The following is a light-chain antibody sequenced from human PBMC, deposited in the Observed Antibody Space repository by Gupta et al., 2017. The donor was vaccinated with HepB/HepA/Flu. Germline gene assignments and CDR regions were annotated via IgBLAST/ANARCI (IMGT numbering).Light chain of an antibody. CDR2: GAS. J-gene: IGKJ1*01. V-gene: IGKV3-20*01. CDR3: QQYGSSPPWT. Sequence: EIVLTQSPGTLSLSPGERATLSCRASQSVSSSYLAWYQQKPGQAPRLLIYGASSRATGIPDRFSGSGCGTDLTLTISRREPEDFAVYYCQQYGSSPPWTFGQGTKVEIK. CDR1: QSVSSSY.